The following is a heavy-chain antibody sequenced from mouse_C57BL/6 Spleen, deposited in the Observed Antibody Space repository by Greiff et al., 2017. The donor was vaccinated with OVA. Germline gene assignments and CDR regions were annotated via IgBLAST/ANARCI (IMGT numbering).Heavy chain of an antibody. CDR3: ARRGDYGDGDGRCHFDY. J-gene: IGHJ2*01. V-gene: IGHV1-81*01. CDR2: IYPRSGNT. CDR1: GYTFTSYG. D-gene: IGHD2-4*01. Sequence: QVQLQQSGAELARPGASVKLSCKASGYTFTSYGISWVKQRTGQGLEWIGEIYPRSGNTYYNEKFKGKATLTADKSSSTAYMELRSLTSEDSAVYFCARRGDYGDGDGRCHFDYWGQGTTLTVSS.